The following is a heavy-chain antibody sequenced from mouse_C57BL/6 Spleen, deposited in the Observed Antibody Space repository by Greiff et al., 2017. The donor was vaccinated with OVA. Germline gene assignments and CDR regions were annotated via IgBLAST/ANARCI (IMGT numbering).Heavy chain of an antibody. J-gene: IGHJ4*01. CDR3: ARAPYYYGSSYYAMDY. Sequence: EVQGVESGGGLVKPGGSLKLSCAASGFTFSSYAMSWVRQTPEQRLEWVATISDGGSYTYYPDNVKGRFTISRDNAKNNLYLQMSHLKSEDTAMYYCARAPYYYGSSYYAMDYWGQGTSVTVSS. D-gene: IGHD1-1*01. CDR1: GFTFSSYA. CDR2: ISDGGSYT. V-gene: IGHV5-4*01.